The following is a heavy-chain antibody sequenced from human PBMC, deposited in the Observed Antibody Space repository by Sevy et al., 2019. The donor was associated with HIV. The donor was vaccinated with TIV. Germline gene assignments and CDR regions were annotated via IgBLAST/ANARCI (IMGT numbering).Heavy chain of an antibody. CDR2: IFPDDSET. CDR1: GYSFTSHW. D-gene: IGHD3-22*01. V-gene: IGHV5-51*01. J-gene: IGHJ4*02. Sequence: GESLKISCKGSGYSFTSHWIGWVRHMPGKGLEWMGIIFPDDSETRYSPSFQGQVTFSADKSINTAYLQWGSLKASDTAMYYCATSRSGYFDSSGYYLYWGQGTLVTVSS. CDR3: ATSRSGYFDSSGYYLY.